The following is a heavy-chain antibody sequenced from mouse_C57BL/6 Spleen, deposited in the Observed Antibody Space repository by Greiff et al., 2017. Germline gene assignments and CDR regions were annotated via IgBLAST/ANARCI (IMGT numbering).Heavy chain of an antibody. CDR1: GYTFTSYW. V-gene: IGHV1-74*01. Sequence: QVQLKQPGAELVKPGASVKVSCKASGYTFTSYWMHWVKQRPGQGLEWIGRIHPSDSDTNYNQKFKGKATLTVDKSSSTAYMQLSSLTSEDSAVYYCAIGGYSNLFAYWGQGTLVTVSA. J-gene: IGHJ3*01. CDR2: IHPSDSDT. D-gene: IGHD2-5*01. CDR3: AIGGYSNLFAY.